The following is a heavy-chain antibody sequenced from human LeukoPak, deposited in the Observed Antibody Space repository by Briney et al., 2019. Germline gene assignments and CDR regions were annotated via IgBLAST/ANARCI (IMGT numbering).Heavy chain of an antibody. V-gene: IGHV3-30*02. D-gene: IGHD6-19*01. J-gene: IGHJ4*02. CDR2: IRYDGSNK. CDR3: AKDIWAIAVAEPFDY. Sequence: GGSLRLSCAASGFTFSSYGMHWVRQAPGKGLEWVAFIRYDGSNKYYADSVKGRFTISRDNSENTLYLQMNSLRAEDTAVYYCAKDIWAIAVAEPFDYWGQGTLVTVSS. CDR1: GFTFSSYG.